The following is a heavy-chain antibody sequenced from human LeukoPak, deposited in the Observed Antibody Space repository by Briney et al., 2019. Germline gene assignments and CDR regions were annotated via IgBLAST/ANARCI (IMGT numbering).Heavy chain of an antibody. CDR1: GFTFSTYD. D-gene: IGHD6-19*01. V-gene: IGHV3-48*04. J-gene: IGHJ4*02. Sequence: GGSLRLSCAASGFTFSTYDMHWVRQAPGKGLEWVSHISFSVNTKYYGDSVKGRFTISRDNAKNSLYLHMDSLRAEDTAVYYCARGAYSSGWAYFDHWGQGTLVTVSS. CDR3: ARGAYSSGWAYFDH. CDR2: ISFSVNTK.